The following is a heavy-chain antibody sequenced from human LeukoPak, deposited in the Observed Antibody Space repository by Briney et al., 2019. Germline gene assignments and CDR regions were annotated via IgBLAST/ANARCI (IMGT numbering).Heavy chain of an antibody. V-gene: IGHV3-21*06. Sequence: PGGSLRLSCAASGFIFSSHPMSWVRQAPGKGLEWVSSISWSSSDIYYTDSVRGRFTISRDNAKNSLYLQMNSLRGEDTAVYYCATHLGTPGIWPWFGPWGPGTLVNVFS. CDR2: ISWSSSDI. J-gene: IGHJ5*01. D-gene: IGHD1-14*01. CDR3: ATHLGTPGIWPWFGP. CDR1: GFIFSSHP.